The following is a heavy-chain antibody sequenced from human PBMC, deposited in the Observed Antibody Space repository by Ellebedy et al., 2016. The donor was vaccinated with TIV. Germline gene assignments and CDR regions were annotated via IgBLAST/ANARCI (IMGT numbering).Heavy chain of an antibody. Sequence: SETLSLTXEIDVPSITGYHWAWVRQPPGKGLEWIGDVHHRGATKSISSLKSRVTLSLDTSKKQFSLNITSVTAADTALYFCAKGSMVRGLAGWGQGTLVLVSS. CDR1: VPSITGYH. J-gene: IGHJ4*02. V-gene: IGHV4-34*01. CDR3: AKGSMVRGLAG. D-gene: IGHD3-10*01. CDR2: VHHRGAT.